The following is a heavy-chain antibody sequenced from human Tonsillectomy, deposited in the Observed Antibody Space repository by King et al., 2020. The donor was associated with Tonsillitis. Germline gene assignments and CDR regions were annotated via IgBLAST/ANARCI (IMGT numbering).Heavy chain of an antibody. D-gene: IGHD5-24*01. J-gene: IGHJ4*02. CDR3: AAGRDFDY. CDR2: IRSQPKNYAT. Sequence: VQLVESGGGLVQPGGSLKLSCAASGFTFSGSAMHWVRQASGKGLEWVGRIRSQPKNYATAYAASVKGRFTISRDDAENTAYLQMNSLKTEDTAVYYCAAGRDFDYWGQGTLVTISS. V-gene: IGHV3-73*02. CDR1: GFTFSGSA.